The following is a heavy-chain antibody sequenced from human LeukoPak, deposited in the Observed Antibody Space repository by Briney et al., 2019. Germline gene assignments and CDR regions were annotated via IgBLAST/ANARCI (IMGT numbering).Heavy chain of an antibody. J-gene: IGHJ4*02. CDR2: FDPEDGET. CDR3: ATGYDYVWGSYGSAFDY. D-gene: IGHD3-16*01. CDR1: GYTLTELS. Sequence: ASVKVSCKVSGYTLTELSMHWVRQAPGKGLEWMGGFDPEDGETIYAQKLQGRVTMTEDTSTDIAYMELSSLRSEDTAVYYCATGYDYVWGSYGSAFDYWGQGTLVTVSS. V-gene: IGHV1-24*01.